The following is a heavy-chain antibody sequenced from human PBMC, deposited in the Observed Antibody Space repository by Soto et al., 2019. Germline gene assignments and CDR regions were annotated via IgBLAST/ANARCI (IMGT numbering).Heavy chain of an antibody. CDR3: ARVAGEVDLPYFPY. V-gene: IGHV1-69*01. CDR2: IVPIFTQ. J-gene: IGHJ4*02. CDR1: GGTFSNHA. Sequence: QVQLVQSGAEVKKPGSSVKVSCKASGGTFSNHAISWVRQAAGQRLEWMGGIVPIFTQNYAQKFRGRVTITADESTSTVFMELTSLTSEDTAVYYCARVAGEVDLPYFPYWGQGTLVTVSS. D-gene: IGHD3-16*01.